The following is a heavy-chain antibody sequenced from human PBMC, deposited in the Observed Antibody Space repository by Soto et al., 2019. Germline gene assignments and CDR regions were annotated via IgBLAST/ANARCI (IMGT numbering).Heavy chain of an antibody. V-gene: IGHV1-18*01. CDR3: ARGSKPGIAAAGTVSFDP. Sequence: QVQLVQSGAEVKKPGASVKVSCKASGYTFNSYGITWVRQAPGQGLEWMGWISAYNGNTNYAQKLQGRVTVTTDTSTSTGYMELRSLRSDDTAVYYCARGSKPGIAAAGTVSFDPWGQGTLVTVSS. D-gene: IGHD6-13*01. CDR2: ISAYNGNT. CDR1: GYTFNSYG. J-gene: IGHJ5*02.